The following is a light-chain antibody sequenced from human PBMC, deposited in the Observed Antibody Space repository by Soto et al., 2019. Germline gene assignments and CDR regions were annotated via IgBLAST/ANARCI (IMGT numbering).Light chain of an antibody. CDR1: RSDIGSYNY. J-gene: IGLJ1*01. CDR3: ISYTGSSTSYV. CDR2: GVS. Sequence: QSALTQPASVSGSPGQSITISCSGTRSDIGSYNYVAWYQQFPGKTPKILIYGVSNRPSGVSSRFSGSKSGNTASLTISGLLAEDEADYYCISYTGSSTSYVFGSGTKLTVL. V-gene: IGLV2-14*01.